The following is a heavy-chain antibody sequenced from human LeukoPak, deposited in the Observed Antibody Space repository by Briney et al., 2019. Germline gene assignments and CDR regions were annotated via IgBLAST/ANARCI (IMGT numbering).Heavy chain of an antibody. V-gene: IGHV1-46*01. CDR1: GYTFTSYG. CDR3: ARDGVDIVATITGGFDY. CDR2: INPSGGST. J-gene: IGHJ4*02. Sequence: ASVKVSCKASGYTFTSYGISWVRQAPGQGLEWMGIINPSGGSTSYAQKFQGRVTMTRDMSTSTVYMELSSLRSEDTAVYYCARDGVDIVATITGGFDYWGQGTLVTVSS. D-gene: IGHD5-12*01.